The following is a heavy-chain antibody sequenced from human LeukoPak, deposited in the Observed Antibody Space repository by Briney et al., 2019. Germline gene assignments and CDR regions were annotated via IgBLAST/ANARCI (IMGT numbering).Heavy chain of an antibody. Sequence: PGGSLRLSCAASGFTFSHYWSWIRQPPGKGLEYIGFINYAGNTNYNPSLKSRVTISIDTSKNQFSLKLSSVTAADTAVYYCARLGKDVTYRAYYFDYWGQGTLVTVSS. V-gene: IGHV4-59*08. D-gene: IGHD7-27*01. CDR1: GFTFSHY. CDR2: INYAGNT. J-gene: IGHJ4*02. CDR3: ARLGKDVTYRAYYFDY.